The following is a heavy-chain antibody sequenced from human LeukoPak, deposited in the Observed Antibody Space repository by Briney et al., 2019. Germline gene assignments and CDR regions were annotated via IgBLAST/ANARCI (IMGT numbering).Heavy chain of an antibody. CDR1: GGSISSSSYY. CDR3: ARGTVVTDY. CDR2: IYYSGST. J-gene: IGHJ4*02. Sequence: SETLSLTCTVSGGSISSSSYYWGWIRQPPGKGLEWIGSIYYSGSTYYNPSLKSRVTISVDTSKNQFSLKLSSVTAADTAVYYCARGTVVTDYWGQGTLVTVSS. V-gene: IGHV4-39*07. D-gene: IGHD4-23*01.